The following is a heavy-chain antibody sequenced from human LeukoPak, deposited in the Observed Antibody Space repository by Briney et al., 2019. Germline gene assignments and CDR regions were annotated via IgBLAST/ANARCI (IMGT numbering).Heavy chain of an antibody. Sequence: PGGSLRLSCAASGFTFSSYAMTRVRQAPGKGLEWVSAISGSGGSTYYADSVKGRFTISRDNSKNTLYLQMNSLRAEDTAVYYCAEDKYNFWSGSNYYYMDVWGKGTTVTVSS. CDR1: GFTFSSYA. D-gene: IGHD3-3*01. V-gene: IGHV3-23*01. J-gene: IGHJ6*03. CDR3: AEDKYNFWSGSNYYYMDV. CDR2: ISGSGGST.